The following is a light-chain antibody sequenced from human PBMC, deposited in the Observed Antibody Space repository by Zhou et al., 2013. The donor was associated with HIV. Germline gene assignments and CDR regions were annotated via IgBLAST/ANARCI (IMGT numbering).Light chain of an antibody. CDR3: QQYDHLPTT. V-gene: IGKV1-33*01. CDR2: DAS. Sequence: DIQMTQSPSSLSASVGDRVTITCQASQDISNFLNWYQQKPGKAPKLLIFDASNLETGVPSRFSGSGSGTDFTFTISSLQPEDISTYYCQQYDHLPTTFGGGTKVEDQT. J-gene: IGKJ4*01. CDR1: QDISNF.